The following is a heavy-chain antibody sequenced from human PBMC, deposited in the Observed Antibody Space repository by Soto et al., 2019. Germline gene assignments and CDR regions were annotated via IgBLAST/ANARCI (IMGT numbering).Heavy chain of an antibody. J-gene: IGHJ4*02. CDR2: ISGRSNTI. CDR1: GFTFSDYN. CDR3: TREGDGSGFFSDF. D-gene: IGHD3-22*01. V-gene: IGHV3-48*01. Sequence: GGSLRLSCVASGFTFSDYNMNWVRPAPGKGLEWVSFISGRSNTIYYADSVKGRFTISRDNAKNSLYLLMNSLRAEDTAVYYCTREGDGSGFFSDFWGQGALVTVSS.